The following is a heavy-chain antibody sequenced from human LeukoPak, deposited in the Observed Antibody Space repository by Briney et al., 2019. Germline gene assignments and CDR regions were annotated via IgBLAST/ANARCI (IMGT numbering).Heavy chain of an antibody. J-gene: IGHJ4*02. D-gene: IGHD6-13*01. CDR3: ASYSSSWLINDY. CDR2: INPNSGGT. Sequence: ASVKVSCKASGYTFTGYYMHWVRQAPGQGLEWMGRINPNSGGTNYAQKFQGRVTMTRDTSASTAYMELSRLRSDDTAVYYCASYSSSWLINDYWGQGTLVTVSS. V-gene: IGHV1-2*06. CDR1: GYTFTGYY.